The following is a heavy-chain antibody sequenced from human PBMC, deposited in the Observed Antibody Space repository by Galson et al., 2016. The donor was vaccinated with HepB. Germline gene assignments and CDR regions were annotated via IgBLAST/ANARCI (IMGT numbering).Heavy chain of an antibody. CDR2: ISYDGSNN. V-gene: IGHV3-30*18. J-gene: IGHJ3*01. CDR3: AKSHLLLTYYYDSGGLDALDV. D-gene: IGHD3-22*01. Sequence: APGKGLEWVAVISYDGSNNYYADSVKGRFTISRDNSKNTLYLQINSLRAEDTAVYYCAKSHLLLTYYYDSGGLDALDVWSQGTVVTVSS.